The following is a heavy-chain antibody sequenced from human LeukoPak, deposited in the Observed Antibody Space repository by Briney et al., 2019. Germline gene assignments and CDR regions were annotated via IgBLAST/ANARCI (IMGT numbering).Heavy chain of an antibody. CDR1: GYTFTGYY. Sequence: ASVKVSCKASGYTFTGYYMHWVRQAPGQGLEWMGIINPSGGSTSYAQKFQGRVTMTRDMSTSTVYMELSSLRSEDTAVYYCARETYNWNDDIDWGQGTLVTVSS. CDR2: INPSGGST. V-gene: IGHV1-46*01. CDR3: ARETYNWNDDID. D-gene: IGHD1-1*01. J-gene: IGHJ4*02.